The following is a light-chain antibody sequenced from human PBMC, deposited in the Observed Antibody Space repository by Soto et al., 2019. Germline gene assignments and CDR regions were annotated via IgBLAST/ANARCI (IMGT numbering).Light chain of an antibody. CDR1: QSVSSSF. J-gene: IGKJ1*01. CDR3: QQYGSSWT. Sequence: EIVLTQSPATLSLSPGERATLSCRASQSVSSSFLAWYQQKPGQPPRLLIYSASGRATGIPDRFSGSGSGTDFTLTISRLEPEDFAVYYCQQYGSSWTFGQGTKVDIK. V-gene: IGKV3-20*01. CDR2: SAS.